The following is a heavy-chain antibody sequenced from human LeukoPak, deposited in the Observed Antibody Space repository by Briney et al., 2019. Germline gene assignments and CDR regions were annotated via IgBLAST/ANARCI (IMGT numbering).Heavy chain of an antibody. J-gene: IGHJ6*03. CDR1: GGSIGSYY. CDR2: IYYSGST. Sequence: SETLSLTCTVSGGSIGSYYWSWIRQPPGKGLEWIGYIYYSGSTNYNPSLKSRVTISVDTSKNQFSLKLSSVTAADTAVYYCARGYYYYYMDVWAKGPRSPSP. CDR3: ARGYYYYYMDV. V-gene: IGHV4-59*01.